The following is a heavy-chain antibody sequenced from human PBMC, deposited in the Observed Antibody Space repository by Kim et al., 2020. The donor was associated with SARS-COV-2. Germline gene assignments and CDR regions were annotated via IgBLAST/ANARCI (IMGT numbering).Heavy chain of an antibody. CDR1: GGSFSGYK. CDR3: ARGRAGVVPSPVLGLGPYYEYYAMDV. D-gene: IGHD2-8*02. CDR2: INHSGST. V-gene: IGHV4-34*01. Sequence: SETLSLTCAVYGGSFSGYKWNWIRQPPGKGLEWIGEINHSGSTNLSPSLKSRITISEDTSKSQFSLRLKSMTAADTAMYYCARGRAGVVPSPVLGLGPYYEYYAMDVWGRGTPVAVSS. J-gene: IGHJ6*02.